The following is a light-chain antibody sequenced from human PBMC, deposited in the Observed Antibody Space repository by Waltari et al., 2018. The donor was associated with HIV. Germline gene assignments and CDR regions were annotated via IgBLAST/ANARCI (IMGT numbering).Light chain of an antibody. V-gene: IGLV2-14*03. J-gene: IGLJ2*01. CDR1: ISDLRDYRS. CDR3: SSYETGLSGV. CDR2: VVN. Sequence: QSVLTPPASVSGSPAQSIIISCTGPISDLRDYRSVSFSWYHHHPCKVPNLLMYVVNDLPSGGSSRFSGSKSGNTASLTISGLQPEDEAYYYFSSYETGLSGVFGGGTKVTV.